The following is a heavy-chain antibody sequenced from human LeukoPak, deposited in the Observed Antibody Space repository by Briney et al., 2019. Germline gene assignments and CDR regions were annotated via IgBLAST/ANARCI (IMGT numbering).Heavy chain of an antibody. CDR2: IKSKTDGGTT. Sequence: GGSLRLSCAASGFTFSNAWMSWVRQAPGKGLEWVGRIKSKTDGGTTDYAAPVKGRFTISRDDSKNTLYLQMNSLKTEDTAVYYCSADGVGFPDDAFDIWGQGTMVTVSS. CDR1: GFTFSNAW. V-gene: IGHV3-15*01. J-gene: IGHJ3*02. D-gene: IGHD1-26*01. CDR3: SADGVGFPDDAFDI.